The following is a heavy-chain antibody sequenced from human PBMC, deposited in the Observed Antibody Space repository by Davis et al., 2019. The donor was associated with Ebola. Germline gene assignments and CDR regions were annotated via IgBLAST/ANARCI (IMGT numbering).Heavy chain of an antibody. CDR2: IKQDGSEK. CDR1: GFTFSSYW. D-gene: IGHD2-15*01. J-gene: IGHJ6*02. Sequence: GESLKISCAASGFTFSSYWMSWVRQAPGKGLEWVANIKQDGSEKYYVDSVKGRFTISRDNAKNSLYLQMNSLRAEDTAVYYCASQDVVVVAATPFPYGMDVWGQGTTVTVSS. V-gene: IGHV3-7*03. CDR3: ASQDVVVVAATPFPYGMDV.